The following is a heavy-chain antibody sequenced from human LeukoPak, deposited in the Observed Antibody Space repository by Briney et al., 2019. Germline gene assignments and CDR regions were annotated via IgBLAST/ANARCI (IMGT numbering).Heavy chain of an antibody. CDR1: GGSLSTWY. V-gene: IGHV4-59*01. CDR2: LYGSGNT. D-gene: IGHD6-19*01. CDR3: ARETSLVGYSGGLGFNY. J-gene: IGHJ4*02. Sequence: SETLSLTCTVSGGSLSTWYWSWIRQPPGKSLEWIGYLYGSGNTNYNPSLKSQVTISIDTSKNQFFLNLRSVTAADTAVYYCARETSLVGYSGGLGFNYWGQGTLVTVSS.